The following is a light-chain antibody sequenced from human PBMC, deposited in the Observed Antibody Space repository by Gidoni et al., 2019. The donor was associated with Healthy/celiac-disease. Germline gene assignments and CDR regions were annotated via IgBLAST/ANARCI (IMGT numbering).Light chain of an antibody. Sequence: SYVLTQPPSVSVAPGQTARITCGGNNLGSKSVHWYQQKPGQAPVLVVYDDGERPSGSPERFCGSNSGNTDTLTIRRVEAGDEADYYCQVWDSSSDHPGGVFGGGTKLTVL. V-gene: IGLV3-21*02. CDR2: DDG. CDR1: NLGSKS. CDR3: QVWDSSSDHPGGV. J-gene: IGLJ2*01.